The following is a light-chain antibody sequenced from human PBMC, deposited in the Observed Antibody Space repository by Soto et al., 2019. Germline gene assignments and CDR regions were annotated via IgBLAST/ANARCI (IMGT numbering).Light chain of an antibody. CDR3: SSYRSSSIVV. CDR1: SSDVGSYNR. V-gene: IGLV2-18*02. Sequence: QSALTQPPSVSGSPGQSVTISCTGTSSDVGSYNRVSWYQQPPGTAPKLMIYEVSNRPSGVPDRFSGSKSGSTASLTISGLQAEGEADYYCSSYRSSSIVVFGGGTKVTVL. CDR2: EVS. J-gene: IGLJ2*01.